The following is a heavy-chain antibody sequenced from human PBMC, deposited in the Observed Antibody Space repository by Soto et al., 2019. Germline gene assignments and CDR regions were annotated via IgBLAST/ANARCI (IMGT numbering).Heavy chain of an antibody. V-gene: IGHV3-30-3*01. J-gene: IGHJ4*02. CDR1: GFTFSSYA. CDR2: ISYDGSNK. CDR3: ARDLTEAALGY. Sequence: GGSLRLSCAASGFTFSSYAMHWVRQAPGKGLEWVAVISYDGSNKYYADSVKGRFTISRDNSKNTLYLQMNSLRAEDTAVYYCARDLTEAALGYWGQGTLVTVSS. D-gene: IGHD6-6*01.